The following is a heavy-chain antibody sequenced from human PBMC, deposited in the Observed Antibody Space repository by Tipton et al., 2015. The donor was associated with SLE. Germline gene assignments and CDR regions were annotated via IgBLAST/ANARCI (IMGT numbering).Heavy chain of an antibody. CDR1: GGSISSHY. CDR2: IYTSGST. Sequence: TLSLTCTVSGGSISSHYWSWIRQPAGKGLEWIGRIYTSGSTNYNPSLKSRVTISVDTSKNQFSLKLSSVTAADTAVYYCGVSGWYSSWFDPWGQGTLVTVSS. J-gene: IGHJ5*02. D-gene: IGHD6-19*01. V-gene: IGHV4-4*07. CDR3: GVSGWYSSWFDP.